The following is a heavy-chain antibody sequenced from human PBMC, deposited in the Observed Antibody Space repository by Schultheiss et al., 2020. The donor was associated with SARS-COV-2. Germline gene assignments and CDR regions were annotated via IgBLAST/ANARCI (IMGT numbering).Heavy chain of an antibody. J-gene: IGHJ4*02. D-gene: IGHD3-16*02. CDR2: INAGNGNT. CDR3: AGGDYIWGSYRYFDY. Sequence: ASVKVSCKASGYTFTSYAMHWVRQAPGQRLEWMGWINAGNGNTGYAQKFQGRVTITADESTSTAYMELSSLRSEDTAVYYCAGGDYIWGSYRYFDYWGQGTLVTVSS. CDR1: GYTFTSYA. V-gene: IGHV1-3*01.